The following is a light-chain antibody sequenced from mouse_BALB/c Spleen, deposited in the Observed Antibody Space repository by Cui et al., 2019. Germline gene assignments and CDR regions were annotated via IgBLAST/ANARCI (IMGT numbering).Light chain of an antibody. CDR2: RAN. CDR3: LQYDEFPFT. V-gene: IGKV14-111*01. CDR1: HDIYSY. J-gene: IGKJ4*01. Sequence: DMKMTQAPSSIHASLGERVTITCKASHDIYSYLSWFHQKPGKSPKTLIYRANRLVDGVPSRFSGSGSGQDYSLTISSLEYEDMGIYYCLQYDEFPFTFGSGTKLEIK.